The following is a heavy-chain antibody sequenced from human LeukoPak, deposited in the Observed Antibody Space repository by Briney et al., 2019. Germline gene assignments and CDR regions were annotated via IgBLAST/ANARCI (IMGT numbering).Heavy chain of an antibody. J-gene: IGHJ6*02. D-gene: IGHD2-2*01. CDR3: ARDAGYCSSTSCFYYGMDV. CDR2: TTSSSSYM. Sequence: GGSLRLSCAASGFTFSSYTMNWVRQAPGKGLEWVSSTTSSSSYMYYADSVKGRFTISRDNAKNSLYLQMNSLRAEDTAVYYCARDAGYCSSTSCFYYGMDVWGQGTTVTVSS. CDR1: GFTFSSYT. V-gene: IGHV3-21*01.